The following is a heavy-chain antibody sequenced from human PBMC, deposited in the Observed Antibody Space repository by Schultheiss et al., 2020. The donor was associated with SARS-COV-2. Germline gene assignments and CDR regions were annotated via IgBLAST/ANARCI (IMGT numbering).Heavy chain of an antibody. CDR1: GFTFSSYA. D-gene: IGHD2-2*01. Sequence: GGSLRLSCAASGFTFSSYAMSWVRQAPGKGLEWVSYISSSSSTIYYADSVKGRFTISRDNAKNSLYLQMNSLRDEDTAVYYCAKGSHVVVPAAMFNWGQGTLVTVSS. J-gene: IGHJ4*02. CDR2: ISSSSSTI. V-gene: IGHV3-48*02. CDR3: AKGSHVVVPAAMFN.